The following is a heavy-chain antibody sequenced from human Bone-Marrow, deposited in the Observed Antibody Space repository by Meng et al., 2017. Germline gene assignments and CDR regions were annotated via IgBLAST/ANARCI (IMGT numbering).Heavy chain of an antibody. CDR1: GGTFSSYA. CDR3: ARVGDSSGWYHPLRGYYYGMDV. D-gene: IGHD6-19*01. Sequence: SVKVSCKASGGTFSSYAISWVRQAPGQGLEWMGGIIPIFGTANYAQKFQGRVTITTDESTSTAYMELSSLRSEDTAVYYCARVGDSSGWYHPLRGYYYGMDVWGQGTTVTVSS. J-gene: IGHJ6*02. CDR2: IIPIFGTA. V-gene: IGHV1-69*05.